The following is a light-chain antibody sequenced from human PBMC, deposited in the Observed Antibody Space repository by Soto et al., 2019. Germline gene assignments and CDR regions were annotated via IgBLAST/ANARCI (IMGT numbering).Light chain of an antibody. J-gene: IGKJ1*01. CDR1: QSISDT. CDR3: QQYDNWPWT. Sequence: EIVLTQSPGTLSLSPGERATLSCRASQSISDTLAWYQQKPGQAPRLLIHGASTRATGFPARFSGSGSGTDFTLTISSLQSEDSAVYYCQQYDNWPWTFGQGTKVDIK. V-gene: IGKV3-15*01. CDR2: GAS.